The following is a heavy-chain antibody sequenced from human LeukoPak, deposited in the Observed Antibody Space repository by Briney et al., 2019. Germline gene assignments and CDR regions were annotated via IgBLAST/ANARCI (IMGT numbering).Heavy chain of an antibody. CDR3: ARTGGLYCSSASCFEDY. J-gene: IGHJ4*02. CDR1: GFTFSSYW. Sequence: GGSLRLSCAASGFTFSSYWMHWVRQAPGKGLEWVSSISSSSSYIYYADSVKGRFTISRDNAKNSLYLQMNSLRAEDTAVYYCARTGGLYCSSASCFEDYWGQGTLVTVSS. CDR2: ISSSSSYI. V-gene: IGHV3-21*01. D-gene: IGHD2-2*01.